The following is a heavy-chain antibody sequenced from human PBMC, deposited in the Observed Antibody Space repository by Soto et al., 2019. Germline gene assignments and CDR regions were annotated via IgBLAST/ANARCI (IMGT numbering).Heavy chain of an antibody. CDR2: FDPEDGET. CDR1: VYAPTQLS. D-gene: IGHD3-10*01. CDR3: ATAGRWFGGNWFDP. V-gene: IGHV1-24*01. J-gene: IGHJ5*02. Sequence: SVNVSCKVSVYAPTQLSMHWVRQAPGKGLEWMGGFDPEDGETIYAQKFQGRVTMTEDTSTDTAYMELSSLRSEDTAVYYCATAGRWFGGNWFDPWGQGTLVT.